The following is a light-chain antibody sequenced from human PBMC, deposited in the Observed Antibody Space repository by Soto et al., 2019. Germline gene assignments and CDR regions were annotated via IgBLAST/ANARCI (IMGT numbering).Light chain of an antibody. CDR1: SSDFGGYNY. J-gene: IGLJ2*01. V-gene: IGLV2-8*01. CDR3: SSYGGSNTVV. CDR2: EVS. Sequence: QSALTHPPSASGSPGQSVTISCTGSSSDFGGYNYVSWYQQHPGKAPKLMFYEVSKRPSGVPDRLSGSKSGNTASLTVSGQQAEDEADYYCSSYGGSNTVVFGGGTKLTVL.